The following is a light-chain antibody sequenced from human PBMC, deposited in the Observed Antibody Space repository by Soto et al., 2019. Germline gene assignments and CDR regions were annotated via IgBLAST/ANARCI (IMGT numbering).Light chain of an antibody. J-gene: IGKJ4*01. CDR2: DAS. Sequence: EIVLTQSPATLSLSPGERATLSCRASQSVSSYLVWFQQRPGQAPRLVIYDASKRATGIPARFSGSGSGTDFTLTISSLEPEDFAFYYCQQRSNWPLTFGGGTKVDIK. CDR1: QSVSSY. V-gene: IGKV3-11*01. CDR3: QQRSNWPLT.